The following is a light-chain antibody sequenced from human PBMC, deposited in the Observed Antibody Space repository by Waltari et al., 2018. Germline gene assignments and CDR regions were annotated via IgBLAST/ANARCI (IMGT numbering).Light chain of an antibody. CDR1: SSNIGGTT. Sequence: QSVLTQPPSASGTPGQRVSISCSGSSSNIGGTTVNWYQQLPGTAPKLLIYNNNQRPSGVPDRFSGSKSGTSASLAISGLQSEDEADYYCAAGDDSLNGVVFGGGTKLTVL. J-gene: IGLJ2*01. V-gene: IGLV1-44*01. CDR2: NNN. CDR3: AAGDDSLNGVV.